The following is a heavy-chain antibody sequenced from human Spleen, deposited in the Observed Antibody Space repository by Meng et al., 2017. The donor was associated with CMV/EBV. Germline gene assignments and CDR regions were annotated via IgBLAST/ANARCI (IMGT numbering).Heavy chain of an antibody. CDR3: TTEVGDCDSTGCYVDWFDP. V-gene: IGHV3-15*01. CDR1: NAW. J-gene: IGHJ5*02. CDR2: IKSKTDGGTT. Sequence: NAWMRWVRQAPGKGLEWVGRIKSKTDGGTTDYAAPVKGRFTISRDDLKNTLYLQMNSLKTEDTGVYYCTTEVGDCDSTGCYVDWFDPWGLGTLVTVSS. D-gene: IGHD2-2*01.